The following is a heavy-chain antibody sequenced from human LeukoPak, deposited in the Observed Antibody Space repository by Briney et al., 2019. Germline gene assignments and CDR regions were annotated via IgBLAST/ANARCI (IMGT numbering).Heavy chain of an antibody. V-gene: IGHV4-4*07. J-gene: IGHJ6*03. CDR3: ATDRYYYMDV. CDR2: ILTSGTT. CDR1: GVSVSSYY. Sequence: PSETLSLTCSVSGVSVSSYYWTWVRQSAEKGLEWIGRILTSGTTNFNPSLKSRVTISVDTSKNQFSLKLSSVTAADTAVYYCATDRYYYMDVWGKGTTVTVSS.